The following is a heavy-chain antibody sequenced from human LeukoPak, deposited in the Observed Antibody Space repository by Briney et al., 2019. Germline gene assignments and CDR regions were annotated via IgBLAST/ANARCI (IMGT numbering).Heavy chain of an antibody. D-gene: IGHD4-23*01. V-gene: IGHV3-11*01. CDR2: ISGMGHDI. CDR3: STGPRSLPY. CDR1: GLSFSDSY. Sequence: GGSLRLSCVVSGLSFSDSYMTWTRQTPGMGLESLAYISGMGHDIYYADSVKGRFTISRDNAKNSLYLQMNSLRPEDTALYYCSTGPRSLPYWGPGTLVTVSS. J-gene: IGHJ4*01.